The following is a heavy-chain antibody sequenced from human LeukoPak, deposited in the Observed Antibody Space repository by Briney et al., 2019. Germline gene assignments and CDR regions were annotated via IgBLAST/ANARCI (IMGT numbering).Heavy chain of an antibody. J-gene: IGHJ4*02. CDR3: AKGLPLVDYDSTNFDY. CDR2: ISYDGSNK. D-gene: IGHD3-22*01. CDR1: GFTFSSYG. Sequence: GGSLRLSCAASGFTFSSYGMHWVRQAPGKGLEWVAVISYDGSNKYYADSVKGRFTISGDNSKNTLYLQMNSLRAEDTAVYYCAKGLPLVDYDSTNFDYWGQGTLVTVSS. V-gene: IGHV3-30*18.